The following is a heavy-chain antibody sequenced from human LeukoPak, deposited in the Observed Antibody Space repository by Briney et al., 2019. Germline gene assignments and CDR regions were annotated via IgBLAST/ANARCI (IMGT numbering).Heavy chain of an antibody. CDR3: AGPPQAGPFDS. J-gene: IGHJ4*02. CDR2: IKPDGSDE. V-gene: IGHV3-7*01. Sequence: GGSLRLSCVASGFIFRNYWTTWVRQAPGKGLEWVANIKPDGSDENYVDSVKGRFTIFRDNAKNSLFLQMNSLRAEDTAVYYCAGPPQAGPFDSWGQGTLVTVSS. CDR1: GFIFRNYW.